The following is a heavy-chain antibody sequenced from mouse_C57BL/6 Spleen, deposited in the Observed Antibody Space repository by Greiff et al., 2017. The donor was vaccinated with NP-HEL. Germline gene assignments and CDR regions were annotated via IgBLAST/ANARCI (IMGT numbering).Heavy chain of an antibody. Sequence: QVQLQQPGAELVKPGASVKLSCKASGYTFTSYWMHWVKQRPGQGLEWIGMIHPNSGSTNYNEKFKSKATLTVDKSSSTAYMQLSSLTSEDSAVYYCAISGYDYYVYYYAMDYWGQGTSVTVSS. CDR3: AISGYDYYVYYYAMDY. V-gene: IGHV1-64*01. CDR2: IHPNSGST. D-gene: IGHD2-4*01. CDR1: GYTFTSYW. J-gene: IGHJ4*01.